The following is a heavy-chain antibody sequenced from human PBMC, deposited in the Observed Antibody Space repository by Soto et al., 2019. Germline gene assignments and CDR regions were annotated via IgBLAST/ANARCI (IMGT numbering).Heavy chain of an antibody. CDR3: ARAPALLYSSSWYYFDY. CDR2: IYYSGST. D-gene: IGHD6-13*01. Sequence: QVQLQESGPGLVKPSETLSLTCTVSGGSISSYYWSWIRQPPGKGLEWIGYIYYSGSTNYNPSLKSRVTISVDTSKNQFSLKLSSVTAAGTAVYYCARAPALLYSSSWYYFDYWGQGTLVTVSS. J-gene: IGHJ4*02. CDR1: GGSISSYY. V-gene: IGHV4-59*01.